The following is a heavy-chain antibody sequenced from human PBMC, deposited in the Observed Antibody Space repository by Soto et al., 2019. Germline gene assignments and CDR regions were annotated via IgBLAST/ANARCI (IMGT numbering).Heavy chain of an antibody. D-gene: IGHD2-15*01. CDR2: TNAGNGNT. V-gene: IGHV1-3*01. CDR3: ARGMTCLQGKHSGGESNFDY. CDR1: GYTFTSYA. J-gene: IGHJ4*02. Sequence: QVQLVQSGAEVKKPGASVKVSCKASGYTFTSYAMHWVRQAPGQRREWMGWTNAGNGNTKYSQKFQGRVTITSDTSASTAYMELISLRSEDTAVYYCARGMTCLQGKHSGGESNFDYWGQGTLVTVSS.